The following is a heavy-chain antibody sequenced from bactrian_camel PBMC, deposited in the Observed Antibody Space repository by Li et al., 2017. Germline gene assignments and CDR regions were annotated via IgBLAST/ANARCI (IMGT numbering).Heavy chain of an antibody. J-gene: IGHJ6*01. V-gene: IGHV3S53*01. CDR2: IDTDGTT. CDR1: EDSYKTTC. Sequence: QVQLVESGGGSVEPGGYLRLSCSVSEDSYKTTCMGWFRQVPGKEREGVAAIDTDGTTKYGDAVKGRFTISKDSSKNTLYLQMDSLTVEDTATYVCAAAPDPWECTIIWGYFAYWGKGTQVTVS. D-gene: IGHD3*01. CDR3: AAAPDPWECTIIWGYFAY.